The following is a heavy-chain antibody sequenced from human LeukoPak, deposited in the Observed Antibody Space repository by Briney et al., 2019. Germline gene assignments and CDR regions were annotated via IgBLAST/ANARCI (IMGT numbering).Heavy chain of an antibody. D-gene: IGHD2-2*02. J-gene: IGHJ3*02. V-gene: IGHV3-53*01. Sequence: GGSLRLSCAASGFTVSSNYMSWVRQAPGKGLEWVSVIYSGGSTYYADSVKGRFTISRDNSKNTLYLQMNSLRAEDTAVYYCASQLYTADAFDIWGQGTMVTVSS. CDR3: ASQLYTADAFDI. CDR2: IYSGGST. CDR1: GFTVSSNY.